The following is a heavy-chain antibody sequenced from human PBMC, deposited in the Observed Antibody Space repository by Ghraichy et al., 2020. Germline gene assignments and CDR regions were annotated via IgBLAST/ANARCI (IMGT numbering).Heavy chain of an antibody. Sequence: GGSLRLSCAASGFIFSDYHMSWIRQAPGKGLEWVSYINAGSTIIHYADSVKGRFTISRDNAKNSLYLQMNSLRVEDTAVYYCARGGAYCGGDCYDYWGQGTLVTVSS. V-gene: IGHV3-11*01. J-gene: IGHJ4*02. CDR3: ARGGAYCGGDCYDY. D-gene: IGHD2-21*02. CDR1: GFIFSDYH. CDR2: INAGSTII.